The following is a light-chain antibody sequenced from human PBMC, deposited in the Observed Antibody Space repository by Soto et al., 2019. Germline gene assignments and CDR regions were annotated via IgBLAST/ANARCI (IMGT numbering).Light chain of an antibody. J-gene: IGLJ2*01. CDR3: SSYAGNNVVI. Sequence: QSALTQPPSASGSPRQSVTISCTGTSSDVGGYNYVSWYQQHPGKVPKLLIYEVTRRPSGVPDRFSGSKSGNTACLAVSALQAEDEAHYYCSSYAGNNVVIFGGGTKLTVL. V-gene: IGLV2-8*01. CDR1: SSDVGGYNY. CDR2: EVT.